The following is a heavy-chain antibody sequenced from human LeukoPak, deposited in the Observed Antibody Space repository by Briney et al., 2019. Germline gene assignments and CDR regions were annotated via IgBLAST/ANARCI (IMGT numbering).Heavy chain of an antibody. CDR2: ISAYNGNT. J-gene: IGHJ4*02. V-gene: IGHV1-18*01. Sequence: GASVKVSCKASGYTFTSYGISWVRQAPGQGLEWMGWISAYNGNTNYAQKLQGGVTMTTDTSTSTAYMELRSLRSDDTAVYYCARDMDDILTGYYLVAGGFDHWGQGTLVTVSS. CDR3: ARDMDDILTGYYLVAGGFDH. CDR1: GYTFTSYG. D-gene: IGHD3-9*01.